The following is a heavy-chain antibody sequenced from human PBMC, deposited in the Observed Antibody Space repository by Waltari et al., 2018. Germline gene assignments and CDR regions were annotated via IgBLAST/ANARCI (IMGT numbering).Heavy chain of an antibody. D-gene: IGHD2-2*01. CDR1: GYTFTSYD. V-gene: IGHV1-8*02. CDR3: ARFLEYCSSTSCYVYDY. J-gene: IGHJ4*02. Sequence: QVQLVQSGAEVKKPGASVKVYCKASGYTFTSYDINWLRQATGQGLEWMGWMNPNSGNTGYAQKFQGRVTMTRNTSISTAYMELSSLRSEDTAVYYCARFLEYCSSTSCYVYDYWGQGTLVTVSS. CDR2: MNPNSGNT.